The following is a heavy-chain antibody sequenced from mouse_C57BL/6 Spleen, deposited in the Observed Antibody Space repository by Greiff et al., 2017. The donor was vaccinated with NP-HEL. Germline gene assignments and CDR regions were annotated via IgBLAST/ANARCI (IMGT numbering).Heavy chain of an antibody. V-gene: IGHV5-6*01. D-gene: IGHD1-1*01. J-gene: IGHJ4*01. CDR3: ARPSTVVAPYAMDY. CDR2: ISSGGSYT. Sequence: EVNVVESGGDLVKPGGSLKLSCAASGFTFSSYGMSWVRQTPDKRLEWVATISSGGSYTYYPDSVTGRFTISRDNAKNTLFLQMSSLKSEDTAMYYCARPSTVVAPYAMDYWGQGTSVTVSS. CDR1: GFTFSSYG.